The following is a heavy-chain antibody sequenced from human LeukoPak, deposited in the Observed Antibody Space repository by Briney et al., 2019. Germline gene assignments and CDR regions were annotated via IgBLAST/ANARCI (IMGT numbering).Heavy chain of an antibody. D-gene: IGHD3-16*01. CDR2: VNPNSGGT. Sequence: GASVRVSCKPSGYTFTHSYMHWVRQAPGQRLECMGWVNPNSGGTDYAQKFQGRVTITRDTSISTAYMELSRLRSDHTAVYFCAITRSHYFVWWGQGTLVTVSS. V-gene: IGHV1-2*02. J-gene: IGHJ4*02. CDR1: GYTFTHSY. CDR3: AITRSHYFVW.